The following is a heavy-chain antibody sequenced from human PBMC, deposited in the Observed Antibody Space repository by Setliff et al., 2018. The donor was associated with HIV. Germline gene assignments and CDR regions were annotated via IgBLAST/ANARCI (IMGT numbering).Heavy chain of an antibody. Sequence: PGGSLRLSCAASGFTVSNNHMSWVRQTPGRGLEWVSTVYSGGTTHYADSVKGRFAISRDNAKNSLYLQMNSLRAEDTAVYYWARGVVGNGWHHDGLDVWGQGTMVTVSS. CDR2: VYSGGTT. V-gene: IGHV3-66*01. D-gene: IGHD6-19*01. J-gene: IGHJ3*01. CDR3: ARGVVGNGWHHDGLDV. CDR1: GFTVSNNH.